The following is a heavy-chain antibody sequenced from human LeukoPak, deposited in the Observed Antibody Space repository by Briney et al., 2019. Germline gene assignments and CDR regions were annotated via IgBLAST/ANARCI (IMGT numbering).Heavy chain of an antibody. D-gene: IGHD2-15*01. V-gene: IGHV4-4*02. CDR1: GGSISSSNW. J-gene: IGHJ5*02. CDR2: IYHSGST. CDR3: ARVVVVAAYNWFDP. Sequence: SETLSLTCAVSGGSISSSNWWSWVRQPPGKGLEWIGEIYHSGSTNYNPSLQSRVTISVDKSKSQFSLKLSSVTAEDTAVYYCARVVVVAAYNWFDPWGQGTMVTVCS.